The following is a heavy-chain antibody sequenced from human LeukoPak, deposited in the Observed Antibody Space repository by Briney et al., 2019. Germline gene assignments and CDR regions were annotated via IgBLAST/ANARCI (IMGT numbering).Heavy chain of an antibody. J-gene: IGHJ6*02. V-gene: IGHV1-8*01. CDR1: GYTFTSYD. CDR3: ARGLRIYYYYYYGMDV. Sequence: ASVKVSCKASGYTFTSYDINWVRQATGQGLEWMGWMNPNSGNTGYAQKFQGRVTMTRNTSISTAYMELSSLRSEDTAVYYCARGLRIYYYYYYGMDVWGQGTLVTVSS. CDR2: MNPNSGNT. D-gene: IGHD4-17*01.